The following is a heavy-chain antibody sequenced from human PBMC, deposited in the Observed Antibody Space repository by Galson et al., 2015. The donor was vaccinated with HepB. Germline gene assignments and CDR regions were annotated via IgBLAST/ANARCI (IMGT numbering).Heavy chain of an antibody. CDR1: GFTFSSYG. Sequence: SLRLSCAASGFTFSSYGMHWVRQAPGKGLEWVAFIRYDGSNKYYADSVKGRFTISRDNSKNTLYLQMNSLRAEDTAVYYCAKDKNSGSYGSAFDIWGQGTMVTVSS. CDR2: IRYDGSNK. CDR3: AKDKNSGSYGSAFDI. V-gene: IGHV3-30*02. D-gene: IGHD1-26*01. J-gene: IGHJ3*02.